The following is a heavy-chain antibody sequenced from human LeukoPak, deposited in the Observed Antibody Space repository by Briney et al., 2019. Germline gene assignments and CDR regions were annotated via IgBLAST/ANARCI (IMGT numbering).Heavy chain of an antibody. J-gene: IGHJ4*02. V-gene: IGHV4-38-2*02. D-gene: IGHD6-19*01. CDR1: GYSISSGFY. CDR3: ARETSLAGFASGLGFNY. CDR2: IYHSGST. Sequence: SETLSLTCTASGYSISSGFYWGWIRQPPGKGLEWIGSIYHSGSTYYNPSLKSRVTMSIDTSKNHFSLKLTSVTAADTATYYCARETSLAGFASGLGFNYWGQGILVTVSS.